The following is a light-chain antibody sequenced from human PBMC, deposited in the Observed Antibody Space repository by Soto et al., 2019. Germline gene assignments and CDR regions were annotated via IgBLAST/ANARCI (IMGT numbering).Light chain of an antibody. J-gene: IGKJ4*01. Sequence: EIVMTQSPATLSVSPGERVTLSCRASQSVRSNLAWYQQKPGQVPRVLIYGASTRAIGIPDRLSGSGSGTEFTLTISRLQSEDFAVYYCQHYNNLWGFGGGTKVEIK. CDR2: GAS. CDR1: QSVRSN. CDR3: QHYNNLWG. V-gene: IGKV3-15*01.